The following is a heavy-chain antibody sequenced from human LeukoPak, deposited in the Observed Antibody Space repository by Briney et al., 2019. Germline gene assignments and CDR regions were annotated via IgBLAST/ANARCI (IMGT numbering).Heavy chain of an antibody. CDR2: ISYDGSNE. Sequence: GGSLRLSCAASGFTFSSYAMHWVRQAPGKGLEWVAVISYDGSNEYYADSVKGRFTISRDNSKNTLYLQMNSLRAEDTAVYYCARDPKRVVVPAAPMGTDYWGQGSLVTVSS. CDR3: ARDPKRVVVPAAPMGTDY. V-gene: IGHV3-30-3*01. J-gene: IGHJ4*02. CDR1: GFTFSSYA. D-gene: IGHD2-2*01.